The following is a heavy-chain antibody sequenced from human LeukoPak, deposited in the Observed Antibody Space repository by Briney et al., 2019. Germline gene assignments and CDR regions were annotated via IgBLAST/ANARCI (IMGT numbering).Heavy chain of an antibody. CDR2: IYYSGST. D-gene: IGHD2-15*01. CDR1: GGSISSYY. V-gene: IGHV4-59*01. CDR3: ARVVVAAFTKGWFDP. Sequence: SETLSLTCTVSGGSISSYYWSWIRQPPGKGLKWIGYIYYSGSTNYNPSLKSRVTISVDTSKNQFSLKLSSVTAADTAVYYCARVVVAAFTKGWFDPWGQGTLVTVSS. J-gene: IGHJ5*02.